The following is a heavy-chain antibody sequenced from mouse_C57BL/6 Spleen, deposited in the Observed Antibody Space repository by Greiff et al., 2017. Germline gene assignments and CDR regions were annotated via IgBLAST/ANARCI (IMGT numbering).Heavy chain of an antibody. CDR2: INPYNGDT. V-gene: IGHV1-20*01. J-gene: IGHJ2*01. Sequence: VQLKQSGPELVKPGDSVKISCKASGYSFTGYFMNWVMQSHGKSLEWIGRINPYNGDTFYNQKFKGKATLTVDKSSSTAHMELRSLTSEDSAVYYCAKISDYGGYFDYWGQGTTLTVSS. D-gene: IGHD2-4*01. CDR3: AKISDYGGYFDY. CDR1: GYSFTGYF.